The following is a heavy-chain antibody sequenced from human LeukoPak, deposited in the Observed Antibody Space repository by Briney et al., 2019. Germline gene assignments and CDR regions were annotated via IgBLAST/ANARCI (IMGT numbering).Heavy chain of an antibody. CDR3: ARGMDSGF. CDR2: MNPNTGNT. D-gene: IGHD5-12*01. Sequence: ASVKVSCKASGYIFTRYDINWVRQATGQGLEWMGWMNPNTGNTGYAQKFQGGVTMTRNTSITTAYMELSSLRPEDTAVYFCARGMDSGFWGQGTLVTVSS. J-gene: IGHJ4*02. CDR1: GYIFTRYD. V-gene: IGHV1-8*01.